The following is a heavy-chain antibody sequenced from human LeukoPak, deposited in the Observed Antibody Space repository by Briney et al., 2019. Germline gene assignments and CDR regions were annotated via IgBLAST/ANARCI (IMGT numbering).Heavy chain of an antibody. Sequence: PSETLSLTCAVYGGSFSGYYWSWIRQPPGKGLEWIGEINHSGSTNYNPSLKSRVTISVDTSKNQFSLKLSSVTAADTAVYYCARGVRWLQFGGTNWFDPWGQGTLVTVSS. CDR2: INHSGST. CDR1: GGSFSGYY. V-gene: IGHV4-34*01. J-gene: IGHJ5*02. D-gene: IGHD5-24*01. CDR3: ARGVRWLQFGGTNWFDP.